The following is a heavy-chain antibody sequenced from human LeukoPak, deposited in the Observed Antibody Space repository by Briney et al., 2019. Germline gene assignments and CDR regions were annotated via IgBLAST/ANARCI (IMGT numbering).Heavy chain of an antibody. V-gene: IGHV3-21*01. CDR3: ARDSPRGYCSGGSCYAWFDP. CDR2: ISSSSSYI. J-gene: IGHJ5*02. CDR1: GFTFSSYS. Sequence: PGGSLRLSCAASGFTFSSYSMNWVRQAPGKGLEWVSSISSSSSYIYYADSVKGRFTISRDNAKNTLYLQMNSLRAEDRAVYYCARDSPRGYCSGGSCYAWFDPWGQGTLVTVSS. D-gene: IGHD2-15*01.